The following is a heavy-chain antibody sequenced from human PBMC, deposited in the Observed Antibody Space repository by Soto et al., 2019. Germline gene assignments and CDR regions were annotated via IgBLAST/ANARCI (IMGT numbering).Heavy chain of an antibody. CDR3: ARDGDTVSLNWFDP. D-gene: IGHD1-20*01. Sequence: SVKVSCKASGGTFSSYAISWVRQAPGQGLEWMGGIIPIFGTANYAQKFQGRVTMTTDTSTSTAYMELRSLRSDDTAVYYCARDGDTVSLNWFDPWGQGTLVTVSS. CDR1: GGTFSSYA. J-gene: IGHJ5*02. V-gene: IGHV1-69*05. CDR2: IIPIFGTA.